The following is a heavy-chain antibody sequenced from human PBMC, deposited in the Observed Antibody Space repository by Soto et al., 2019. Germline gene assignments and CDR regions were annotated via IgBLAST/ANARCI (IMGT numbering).Heavy chain of an antibody. Sequence: GESLKISCKGSGYSFTSYWISWVRQMPGKGLEGMGRIDPSDSYTNYSPSFQGHVTISADKSISTAYLQWSSLKASDTAMYYCAMAYYDFWSGYYTAPDAFDIWGQGTMGT. V-gene: IGHV5-10-1*01. CDR1: GYSFTSYW. CDR2: IDPSDSYT. J-gene: IGHJ3*02. CDR3: AMAYYDFWSGYYTAPDAFDI. D-gene: IGHD3-3*01.